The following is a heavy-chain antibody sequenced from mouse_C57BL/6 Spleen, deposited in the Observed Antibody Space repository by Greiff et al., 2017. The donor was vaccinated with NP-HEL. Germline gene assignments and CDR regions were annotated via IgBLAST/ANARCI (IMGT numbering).Heavy chain of an antibody. CDR2: IWSGGST. Sequence: QVQLQQSGPGLVQPSQSLSITCTVSGFSLTSYGVHWVRQSPGKGLEWLGVIWSGGSTDSNAAFISRLSISKDNSKSQVFFKMNSLQADDTAIYYCARNKGDYGSIYYYAMDYWGQGTSVTVSS. CDR3: ARNKGDYGSIYYYAMDY. J-gene: IGHJ4*01. V-gene: IGHV2-2*01. D-gene: IGHD1-1*01. CDR1: GFSLTSYG.